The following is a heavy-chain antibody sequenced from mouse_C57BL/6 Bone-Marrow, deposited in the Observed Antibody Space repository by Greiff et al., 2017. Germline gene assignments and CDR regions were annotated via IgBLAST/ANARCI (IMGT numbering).Heavy chain of an antibody. CDR3: ARALWVTSTFAY. V-gene: IGHV1-64*01. CDR2: IHPNSGST. Sequence: QVQLQQSGAELVKPGASVKLSCKASGYTFTSYWMHWVKQRPGQGLEWIGMIHPNSGSTNYNEKFKSKATLTADKSSSTAYMQLSILTSEDSAVXVYARALWVTSTFAYWGQGTLVTVSA. CDR1: GYTFTSYW. D-gene: IGHD2-1*01. J-gene: IGHJ3*01.